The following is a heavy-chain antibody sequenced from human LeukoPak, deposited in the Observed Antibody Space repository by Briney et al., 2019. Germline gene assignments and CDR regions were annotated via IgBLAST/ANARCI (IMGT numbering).Heavy chain of an antibody. V-gene: IGHV3-30*18. Sequence: PGRSLRLSCAASGFTFSNYGMHWVRQAPGKGLEWVAVISYDESDKYYADSVKGRFTISRDNSKNTLYLQMNSLRPEDTAVYYCAKGVVAAANAAYYGMDVWGQGTTVPVSS. J-gene: IGHJ6*02. CDR1: GFTFSNYG. CDR2: ISYDESDK. D-gene: IGHD2-15*01. CDR3: AKGVVAAANAAYYGMDV.